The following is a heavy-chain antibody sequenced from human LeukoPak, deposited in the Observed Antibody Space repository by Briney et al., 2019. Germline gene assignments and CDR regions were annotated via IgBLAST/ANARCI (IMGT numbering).Heavy chain of an antibody. J-gene: IGHJ3*02. CDR3: ANSSGARAFDI. V-gene: IGHV3-23*01. Sequence: AGGSLRLSCAASGFTFSTYAMSWVRQAPGKGLEWVSAISVSGVNTYYADSVKGRFTISRDKSKNTLYLLMNSLRPEDTAVYYCANSSGARAFDIWGQGTMVAVSS. D-gene: IGHD6-19*01. CDR1: GFTFSTYA. CDR2: ISVSGVNT.